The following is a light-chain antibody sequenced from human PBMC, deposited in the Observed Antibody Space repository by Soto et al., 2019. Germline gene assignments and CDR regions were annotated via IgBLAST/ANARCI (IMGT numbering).Light chain of an antibody. CDR1: QSISSW. V-gene: IGKV1-5*01. Sequence: DIQMTQSPSTLSASVGDRVTITCRASQSISSWLAWYQQKPGKAPKLLIYDASSLESGVPSRFSGSGSGTEFTLTISSLQPDDFAVYYCQQYNSYLWTFGQGTKVDIK. CDR3: QQYNSYLWT. J-gene: IGKJ1*01. CDR2: DAS.